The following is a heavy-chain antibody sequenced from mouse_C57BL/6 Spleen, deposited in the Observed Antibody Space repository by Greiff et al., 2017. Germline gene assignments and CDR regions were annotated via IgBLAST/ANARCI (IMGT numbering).Heavy chain of an antibody. D-gene: IGHD2-2*01. CDR1: GFTFSSYG. J-gene: IGHJ3*01. Sequence: EVKLEESGGDLVKPGGSLKLSCAASGFTFSSYGMSWVRQTPDKRLEWVATISSGGSYTYYPDSVKGRFTISRDNAKNTLYLQMSSLKSEDTAMYYCARQVYGYDWFAYWGQGTLVTVSA. V-gene: IGHV5-6*02. CDR3: ARQVYGYDWFAY. CDR2: ISSGGSYT.